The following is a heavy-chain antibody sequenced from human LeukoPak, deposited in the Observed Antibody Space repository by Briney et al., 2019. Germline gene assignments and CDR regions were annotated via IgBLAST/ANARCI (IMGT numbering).Heavy chain of an antibody. V-gene: IGHV4-39*01. Sequence: PSETLSLTCTVSGGSISSSSYYWGWIRQPPGKGLEWIGSIYYSGSTYYNPSLKSRVTISVDTSKNQFSLKLSSVTAADTAVYYCARCKAKYCTNGVCYPARVVDCWGQGTLVTVSS. CDR2: IYYSGST. CDR3: ARCKAKYCTNGVCYPARVVDC. D-gene: IGHD2-8*01. CDR1: GGSISSSSYY. J-gene: IGHJ4*02.